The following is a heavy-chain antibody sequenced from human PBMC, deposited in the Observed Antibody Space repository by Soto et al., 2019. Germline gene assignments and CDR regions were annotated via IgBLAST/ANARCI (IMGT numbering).Heavy chain of an antibody. V-gene: IGHV4-39*01. CDR1: GGSISTSSSY. Sequence: SETLSLTCTVSGGSISTSSSYWGWIRQPPGKGLEWLGSIYYLGNTYYNPSLGGRVSISVDTSKNQFSLKLKSVTAADTAVYYCARGRNDFWSGLYYSYYMDVWGKGTTVTLSS. D-gene: IGHD3-3*01. CDR3: ARGRNDFWSGLYYSYYMDV. CDR2: IYYLGNT. J-gene: IGHJ6*03.